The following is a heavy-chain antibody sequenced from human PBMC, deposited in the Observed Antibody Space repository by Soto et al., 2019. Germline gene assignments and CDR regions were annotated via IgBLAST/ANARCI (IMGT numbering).Heavy chain of an antibody. Sequence: SETLSLTCTVSGGSITSSSYYWGWIRQPPGKGLEWIGSIYYSGSTYYNPSLKSRVTISVDTSKDQFSLKLSSVTAADTAVYYCMLGSGWKDFDYWGQGTLVTVSS. D-gene: IGHD3-22*01. V-gene: IGHV4-39*01. CDR1: GGSITSSSYY. J-gene: IGHJ4*02. CDR3: MLGSGWKDFDY. CDR2: IYYSGST.